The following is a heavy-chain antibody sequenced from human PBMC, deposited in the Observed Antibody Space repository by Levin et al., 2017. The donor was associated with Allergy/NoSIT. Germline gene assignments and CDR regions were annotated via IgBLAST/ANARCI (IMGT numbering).Heavy chain of an antibody. D-gene: IGHD4-23*01. CDR1: GYSFTSFW. CDR2: IFPGDSDT. Sequence: GESLKISCQASGYSFTSFWFGWVRQRPGKGLEWMGLIFPGDSDTRVSPSFRGQIIMSVDKSTSTAYLQWDSLKASDTANYYCARRDSDGSNSFDYWGQGTLVTVSS. CDR3: ARRDSDGSNSFDY. J-gene: IGHJ4*02. V-gene: IGHV5-51*01.